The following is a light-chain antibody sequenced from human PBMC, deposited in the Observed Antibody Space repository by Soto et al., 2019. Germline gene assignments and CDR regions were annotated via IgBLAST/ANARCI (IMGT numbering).Light chain of an antibody. CDR3: QQYNDWPT. J-gene: IGKJ1*01. V-gene: IGKV1-5*01. CDR2: AAS. Sequence: DIQMTQSPSTLSSSVGHTITITCRASRRMSGWLAWHQQKPGRAPNLLIYAASTLQSGVPSRFSGSGSGTDFTLSISSLHPEDFAVYYCQQYNDWPTFGQGTKVDIK. CDR1: RRMSGW.